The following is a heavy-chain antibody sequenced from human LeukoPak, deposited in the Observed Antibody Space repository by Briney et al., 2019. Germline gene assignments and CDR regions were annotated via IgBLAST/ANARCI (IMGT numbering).Heavy chain of an antibody. Sequence: PSETLSLTCTVSGPSISSGSYYWRWVRQPAGKGLEWIARIYTSGSTNYNPSLKSRVTISVDTSKNQFSLKLSSVTAADTAVYYCARTPHYDFWSGYHDGMDVRGQGTTVTVSS. J-gene: IGHJ6*02. D-gene: IGHD3-3*01. CDR3: ARTPHYDFWSGYHDGMDV. CDR2: IYTSGST. V-gene: IGHV4-61*02. CDR1: GPSISSGSYY.